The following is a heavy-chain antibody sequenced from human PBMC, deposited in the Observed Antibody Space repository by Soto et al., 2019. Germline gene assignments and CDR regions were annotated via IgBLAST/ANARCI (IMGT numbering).Heavy chain of an antibody. CDR1: GYTFTSYG. CDR2: ISAYNGNT. J-gene: IGHJ5*02. CDR3: ARDEDYILGAYGGGFDP. Sequence: QVQLVQSGAEVKKPGASVKVSCKASGYTFTSYGISWVRQAPGQGLEWMGWISAYNGNTNYAQKLQGRVTMTTDTPTSTAYTELRSPRSDETGVYYCARDEDYILGAYGGGFDPWGQGTLVTVSS. V-gene: IGHV1-18*01. D-gene: IGHD1-26*01.